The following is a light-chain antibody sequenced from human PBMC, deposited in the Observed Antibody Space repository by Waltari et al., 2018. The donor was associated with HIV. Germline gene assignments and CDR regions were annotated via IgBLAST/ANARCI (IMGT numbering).Light chain of an antibody. CDR3: CSYAGSLYV. J-gene: IGLJ1*01. V-gene: IGLV2-11*01. Sequence: QSALTQPRSVSGSPGQSVTMSSTGTSSDVGAYNYVSWYQQNPGKAPKLMIYDVTKRPSGVPERFSGSKSGNTASLTISGLQAEDEADYYCCSYAGSLYVFGTGTKVTVL. CDR2: DVT. CDR1: SSDVGAYNY.